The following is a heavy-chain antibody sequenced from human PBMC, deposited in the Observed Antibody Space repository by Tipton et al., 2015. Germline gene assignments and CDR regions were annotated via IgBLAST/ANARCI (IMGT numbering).Heavy chain of an antibody. J-gene: IGHJ4*02. Sequence: TLSLTCTVSGGSVSSADYFWSWVRQPPGKGLEWIGYVHRSGYTEYTPSLRSRLTISVDTSKNQFSLKLTSLSATDTGVYYCAREPQYGSGRIDFWGQGTLVTVSS. CDR2: VHRSGYT. V-gene: IGHV4-30-4*01. D-gene: IGHD3-10*01. CDR1: GGSVSSADYF. CDR3: AREPQYGSGRIDF.